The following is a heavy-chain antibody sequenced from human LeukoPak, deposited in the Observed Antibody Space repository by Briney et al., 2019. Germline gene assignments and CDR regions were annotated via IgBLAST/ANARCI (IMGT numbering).Heavy chain of an antibody. V-gene: IGHV3-48*03. CDR1: GFTFSSYE. D-gene: IGHD3-9*01. CDR2: ISSSGSTI. Sequence: GGSLRLSCAASGFTFSSYEMNWFRQAPGKGLEWVSYISSSGSTIYYADSVKGRFTISRDNAKNSLYLQMNSLRAEDTAVYYCARDQALRYFDWLPDYYYYYYMDVWGKGTTVTIFS. J-gene: IGHJ6*03. CDR3: ARDQALRYFDWLPDYYYYYYMDV.